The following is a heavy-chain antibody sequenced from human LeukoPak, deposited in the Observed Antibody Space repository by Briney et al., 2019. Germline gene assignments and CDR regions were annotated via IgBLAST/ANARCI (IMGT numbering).Heavy chain of an antibody. Sequence: GGSLRLSCVISVYTFTHYGFHWVCQAPGKALEWVAFISYDGNNKYEDSVKGRFTISRDNSKNTLYLQMNSLRAEDTAVYYCAKIASAMGKGNNDYYYYYMDVWGKGTTVTISS. J-gene: IGHJ6*03. V-gene: IGHV3-30*18. CDR3: AKIASAMGKGNNDYYYYYMDV. CDR1: VYTFTHYG. CDR2: ISYDGNNK. D-gene: IGHD1/OR15-1a*01.